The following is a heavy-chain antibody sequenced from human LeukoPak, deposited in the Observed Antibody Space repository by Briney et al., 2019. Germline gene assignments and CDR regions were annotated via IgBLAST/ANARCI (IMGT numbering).Heavy chain of an antibody. CDR3: ARYCSGGSCYLSPGYFDY. CDR2: IFYSGST. CDR1: GGSISSSSFY. J-gene: IGHJ4*02. Sequence: SETLSLTCTVSGGSISSSSFYWDWIRQPPGKGLEWIGTIFYSGSTYYNPSLKSRITISVDTSKNQFSLKLSSVTAADTAVYYCARYCSGGSCYLSPGYFDYWGQGTLVTVSS. D-gene: IGHD2-15*01. V-gene: IGHV4-39*01.